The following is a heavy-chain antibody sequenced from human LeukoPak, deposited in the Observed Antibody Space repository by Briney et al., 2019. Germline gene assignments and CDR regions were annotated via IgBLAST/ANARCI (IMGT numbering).Heavy chain of an antibody. CDR3: AKDRGEYSSSSEIDY. CDR2: ISGSGGST. V-gene: IGHV3-23*01. Sequence: PGGSLRLSCAASGFTFSSYAMSWVRQAPGKGLEWVSAISGSGGSTYYADSVKGRFTISRDTSKNTLYLQMNSLRAEDTAVYYCAKDRGEYSSSSEIDYWGQGTLVTVSS. CDR1: GFTFSSYA. D-gene: IGHD6-6*01. J-gene: IGHJ4*02.